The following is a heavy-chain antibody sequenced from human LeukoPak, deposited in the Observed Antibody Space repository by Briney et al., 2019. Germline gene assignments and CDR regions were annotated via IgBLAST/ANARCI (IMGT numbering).Heavy chain of an antibody. CDR1: GGSISSGGYY. D-gene: IGHD5-24*01. Sequence: SETLSLTCAVSGGSISSGGYYWSWIRQPPGKGLEWIGEINHSGSTNYNPSLKSRVTISVDTTKNQFSLRLSSVTAADSAVYYCARVWRQDAYNEFVDYSYYMDVWGKGTTVIISS. V-gene: IGHV4-61*08. J-gene: IGHJ6*03. CDR3: ARVWRQDAYNEFVDYSYYMDV. CDR2: INHSGST.